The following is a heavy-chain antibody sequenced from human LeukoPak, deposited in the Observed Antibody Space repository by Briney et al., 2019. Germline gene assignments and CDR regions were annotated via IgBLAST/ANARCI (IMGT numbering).Heavy chain of an antibody. J-gene: IGHJ5*02. CDR2: IYFSGST. CDR1: GGSISSGTYY. Sequence: SETLSLTCTVSGGSISSGTYYWGWIRQPPGKGLEWIGSIYFSGSTYYNPSLRSRVTISVDTSKNQFSLRLGSVTAADTAVYYCARVQSRLSWFDPWGQGTLVTVSS. V-gene: IGHV4-39*07. CDR3: ARVQSRLSWFDP.